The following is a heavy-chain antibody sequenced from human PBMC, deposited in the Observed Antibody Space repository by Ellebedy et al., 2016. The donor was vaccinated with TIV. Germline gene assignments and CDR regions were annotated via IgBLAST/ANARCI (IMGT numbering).Heavy chain of an antibody. CDR2: IKYDEIEK. V-gene: IGHV3-7*04. J-gene: IGHJ3*01. D-gene: IGHD2-2*01. Sequence: GESLKISCAASGFTFSRLWMGWIRQAPGEGLEWVAHIKYDEIEKYYANSVKGRFTISRDNARNSLYLQMKSLRVDDTAMYYCARDTVAVPDGDTFDFWGQGTMVTVST. CDR1: GFTFSRLW. CDR3: ARDTVAVPDGDTFDF.